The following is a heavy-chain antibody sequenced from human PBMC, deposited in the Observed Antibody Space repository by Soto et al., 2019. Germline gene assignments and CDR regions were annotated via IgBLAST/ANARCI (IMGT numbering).Heavy chain of an antibody. CDR3: AKTRSRLRYFYFDY. D-gene: IGHD3-9*01. J-gene: IGHJ4*02. CDR1: GITFSSYG. V-gene: IGHV3-30*18. CDR2: ISYDGSNK. Sequence: PGGSLRLSCAASGITFSSYGMHWVRQAPGKGLEWVAVISYDGSNKYYADSVKGRFTISRDNSKNTLYLQMNSLRAEDTAVYYCAKTRSRLRYFYFDYWGQGTLVTVSS.